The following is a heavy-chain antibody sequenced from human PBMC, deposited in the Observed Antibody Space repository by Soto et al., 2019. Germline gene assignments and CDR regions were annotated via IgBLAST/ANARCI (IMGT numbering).Heavy chain of an antibody. D-gene: IGHD3-10*01. V-gene: IGHV3-73*01. J-gene: IGHJ6*02. CDR2: IRNKGNNYAT. CDR3: ARVSGIYYYGMDV. Sequence: PGGSLRLSCAASGFTFSDSAMHWVRQASGKGLEWVGRIRNKGNNYATAYTASVKGRFTISRDDSKNTVYLQMNSLKIDDTAVYYCARVSGIYYYGMDVWGQGTTVTVSS. CDR1: GFTFSDSA.